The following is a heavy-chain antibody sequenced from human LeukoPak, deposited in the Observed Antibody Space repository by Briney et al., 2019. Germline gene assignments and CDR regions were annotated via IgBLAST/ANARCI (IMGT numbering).Heavy chain of an antibody. D-gene: IGHD6-19*01. Sequence: GGSLRLSCAASGFTFDDYAMHWVRHAPGKGLEWVSGISWNSGSIGYADSVKGRFTISRDNAKNSLYLQMNSLRAEDMALYYCAKDSFRGSSGWYGAATPLWFDPWGQGTLVTVSS. J-gene: IGHJ5*02. CDR1: GFTFDDYA. V-gene: IGHV3-9*03. CDR2: ISWNSGSI. CDR3: AKDSFRGSSGWYGAATPLWFDP.